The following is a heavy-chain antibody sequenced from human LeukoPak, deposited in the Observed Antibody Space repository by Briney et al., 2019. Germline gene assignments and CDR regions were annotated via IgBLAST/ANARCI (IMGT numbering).Heavy chain of an antibody. V-gene: IGHV4-39*07. CDR3: ASMGGDYGRVYRGY. Sequence: SETLSLTCNVSGGSISSSSYYWGWIRQPPGKGLEWIGSIYYSGSTYYNPSLKSRVTISVDTSKNQFSLKLSSVTAADTAVYYCASMGGDYGRVYRGYWGQGTLVTVSS. D-gene: IGHD2-21*02. J-gene: IGHJ4*02. CDR1: GGSISSSSYY. CDR2: IYYSGST.